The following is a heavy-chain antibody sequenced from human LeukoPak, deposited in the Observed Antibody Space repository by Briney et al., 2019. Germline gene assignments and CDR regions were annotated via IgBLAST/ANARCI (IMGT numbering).Heavy chain of an antibody. Sequence: GGSLRLSCAAAGFAFSSYSMTWVRQAPGKGLEWLSYISSTSSAIYYAQPLKGRFTISRDNANTSLYLQMDSLRAEDTAVYYCARVIGSYGDSAYWGQGTLVTVPS. CDR3: ARVIGSYGDSAY. V-gene: IGHV3-48*04. CDR1: GFAFSSYS. D-gene: IGHD3-16*01. CDR2: ISSTSSAI. J-gene: IGHJ4*02.